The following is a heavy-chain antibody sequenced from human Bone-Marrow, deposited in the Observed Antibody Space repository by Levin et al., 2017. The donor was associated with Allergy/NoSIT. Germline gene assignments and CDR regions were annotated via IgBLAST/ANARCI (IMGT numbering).Heavy chain of an antibody. CDR1: GFTFANGW. CDR3: TTDRGPRYCSRTTCSWTS. V-gene: IGHV3-15*01. D-gene: IGHD2-2*01. J-gene: IGHJ5*02. Sequence: PGGSLRLSCAGSGFTFANGWMNWVRQAPGKGLEWVGRIKPKNDGGTTDYAAPVKGRFTISRDDSANTVYLQMNNLKTEDTALYYCTTDRGPRYCSRTTCSWTSWGQGTLVTVSS. CDR2: IKPKNDGGTT.